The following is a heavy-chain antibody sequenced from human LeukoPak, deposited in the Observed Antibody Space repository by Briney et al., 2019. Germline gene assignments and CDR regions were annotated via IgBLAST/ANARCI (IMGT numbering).Heavy chain of an antibody. CDR3: ARETYNHFPDAFDI. D-gene: IGHD1-1*01. CDR2: ISSSSSYI. Sequence: GGSLRLSCAASGFTFSSYSMNWVRQAPGKGLEWVSSISSSSSYIYYADSVKGRFTISRDNAKNSLYLQMNSLRAEDTAVYYCARETYNHFPDAFDIWGQGTMVTVSS. V-gene: IGHV3-21*01. CDR1: GFTFSSYS. J-gene: IGHJ3*02.